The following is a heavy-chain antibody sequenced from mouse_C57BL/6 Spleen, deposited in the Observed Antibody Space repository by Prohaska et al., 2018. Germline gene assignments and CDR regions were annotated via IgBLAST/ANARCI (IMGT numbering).Heavy chain of an antibody. J-gene: IGHJ4*01. V-gene: IGHV1-55*01. CDR2: IYPGSGST. CDR3: ARFLYSNHAYAMDY. CDR1: GYTFTSYW. Sequence: QVQLQQPGAELVKPGASVKMSCKASGYTFTSYWITWVKQRPGQGLEWIGDIYPGSGSTNYNEKFKSNATLTVDTSSSTAYMQLSILTSEDSAVYYCARFLYSNHAYAMDYWGQGTSVTVSS. D-gene: IGHD2-5*01.